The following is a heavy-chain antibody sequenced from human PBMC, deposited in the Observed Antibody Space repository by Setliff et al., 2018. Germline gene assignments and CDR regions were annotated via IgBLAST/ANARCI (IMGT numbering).Heavy chain of an antibody. CDR3: ARAQSWSGGPYYFDN. V-gene: IGHV1-18*01. D-gene: IGHD3-3*01. CDR2: ISAYNGNT. Sequence: GASVKVSCKASGYTFTSYGISWVRQAPGQGLEWMGWISAYNGNTNYAQKLQGRVTMTTDTSTSTAYMELRSLRFEDTAVYYCARAQSWSGGPYYFDNWGQGTLVTVSS. CDR1: GYTFTSYG. J-gene: IGHJ4*02.